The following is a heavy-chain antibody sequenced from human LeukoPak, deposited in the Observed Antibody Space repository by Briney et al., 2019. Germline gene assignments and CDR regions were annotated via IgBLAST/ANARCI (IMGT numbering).Heavy chain of an antibody. V-gene: IGHV1-18*01. CDR3: ARVSFSGSGSYDY. CDR2: ISAYNGNT. Sequence: ASVKVSCKASGYTFSSYGFSWVRQAPGQGLEWMGWISAYNGNTNYAQKAQGRVTMTTDTSTTTAYMELRSLRSDDTAVYYCARVSFSGSGSYDYWGQGTLVTVSS. CDR1: GYTFSSYG. D-gene: IGHD3-10*01. J-gene: IGHJ4*02.